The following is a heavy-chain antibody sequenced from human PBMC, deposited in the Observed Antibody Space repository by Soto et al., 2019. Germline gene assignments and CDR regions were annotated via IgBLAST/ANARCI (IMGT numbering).Heavy chain of an antibody. D-gene: IGHD4-17*01. V-gene: IGHV3-23*01. CDR3: AKDRGLMTTVTTSYFDY. CDR1: GFTFSSYS. Sequence: GGSLRLSCAASGFTFSSYSMSWVRQAPGKGLEWVSAISGSGGSTYYADSVKGRFTISRDNSKNTLYLQMNSLRAEDTAVYYCAKDRGLMTTVTTSYFDYWGQGTLVTSPQ. J-gene: IGHJ4*02. CDR2: ISGSGGST.